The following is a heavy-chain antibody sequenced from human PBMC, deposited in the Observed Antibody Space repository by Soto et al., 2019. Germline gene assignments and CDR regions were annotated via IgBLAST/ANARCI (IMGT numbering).Heavy chain of an antibody. CDR3: ARGAVVVAAQTTDYYYYMDV. D-gene: IGHD2-15*01. V-gene: IGHV4-34*01. CDR1: GGSFSGYY. J-gene: IGHJ6*03. CDR2: INHSGST. Sequence: SETLSLTCAVYGGSFSGYYWSWIRQPPGKGLEWIGEINHSGSTNYNPSLKSRVTISVDTSKNQFSLKLSSVTAADTAVYYCARGAVVVAAQTTDYYYYMDVWGKGTTVTVSS.